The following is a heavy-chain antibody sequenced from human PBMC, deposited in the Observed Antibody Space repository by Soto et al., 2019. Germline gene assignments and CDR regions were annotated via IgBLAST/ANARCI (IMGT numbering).Heavy chain of an antibody. Sequence: GGSLRLSCAASGFTFSSYGMHWVRQAPGKGLEWVAVIWYDGSNKYYADSVKGRFTISRDNSKNTLYLQMNSLRAEDTAVYYCARDLRIMITFGGVIALAYWGQGTLVTSPQ. CDR1: GFTFSSYG. V-gene: IGHV3-33*01. D-gene: IGHD3-16*02. CDR2: IWYDGSNK. CDR3: ARDLRIMITFGGVIALAY. J-gene: IGHJ4*02.